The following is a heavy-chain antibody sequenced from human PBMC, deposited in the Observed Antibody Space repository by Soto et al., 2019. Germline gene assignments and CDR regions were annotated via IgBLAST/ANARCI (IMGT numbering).Heavy chain of an antibody. V-gene: IGHV1-3*01. CDR1: GYTFTSYA. CDR3: ARTVGYYYGMDV. CDR2: INAGNGNT. Sequence: QVQLVQSGAEVKKPGASVKVSCKASGYTFTSYAMHWVREAPGQRLEWMGWINAGNGNTKYSQKFQGRVTITRDTSASTAYMELSSLRSEDTAVYYCARTVGYYYGMDVWGQGTTVTVSS. J-gene: IGHJ6*02. D-gene: IGHD4-17*01.